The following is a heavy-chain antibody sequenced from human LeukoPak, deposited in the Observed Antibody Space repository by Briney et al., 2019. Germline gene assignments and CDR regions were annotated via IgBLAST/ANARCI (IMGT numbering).Heavy chain of an antibody. D-gene: IGHD3-22*01. CDR2: ISGSGGST. Sequence: GGSLRLSCAASGFTFSSYAMSWVRQAPGKGLEWVSTISGSGGSTYYADSVKGRLTISRDNSKNTLYLQMNSLRAEDTAVYYCAKLPSRYYDSSGYYFYWGQGTLVTVSS. V-gene: IGHV3-23*01. CDR3: AKLPSRYYDSSGYYFY. CDR1: GFTFSSYA. J-gene: IGHJ4*02.